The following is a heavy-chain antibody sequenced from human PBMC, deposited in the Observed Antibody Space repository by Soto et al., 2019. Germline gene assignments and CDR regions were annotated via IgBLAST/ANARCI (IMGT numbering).Heavy chain of an antibody. J-gene: IGHJ6*02. CDR1: GGTFSSYA. D-gene: IGHD3-9*01. Sequence: SVKVSCKASGGTFSSYAISWVRQAPGQGLEWMGGIIPIFGTANYAQKFQGRVTITADESTSTAYMELSSLRSEDTAVYYCARATGYYEYYYYGMDVWGQGTTVTVSS. CDR3: ARATGYYEYYYYGMDV. CDR2: IIPIFGTA. V-gene: IGHV1-69*13.